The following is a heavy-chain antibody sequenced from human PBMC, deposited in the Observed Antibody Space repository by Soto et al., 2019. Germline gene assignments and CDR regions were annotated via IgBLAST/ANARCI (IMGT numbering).Heavy chain of an antibody. CDR1: GFIFSSYD. J-gene: IGHJ5*02. CDR2: ISSGSGNI. CDR3: ARTYGTGSLNWFDP. Sequence: PGGSLRLSCAASGFIFSSYDMNWVRQAPGKGLEWVSYISSGSGNILYADSVKGRFTISRDNAKNSLYLQMNSLRAEDTAAYYCARTYGTGSLNWFDPWGQGTLVTVSS. D-gene: IGHD3-10*01. V-gene: IGHV3-48*04.